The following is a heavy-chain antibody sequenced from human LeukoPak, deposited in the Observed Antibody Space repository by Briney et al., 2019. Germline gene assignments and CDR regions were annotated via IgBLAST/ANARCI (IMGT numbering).Heavy chain of an antibody. D-gene: IGHD6-19*01. J-gene: IGHJ5*02. CDR2: IYYSGST. CDR1: GGSISSSSYY. Sequence: SETLSLTCTVSGGSISSSSYYWGWIRQPPGKGLEWIGSIYYSGSTYYNPSLKSRVTISVDTSKNQFSLKLSSVTAADTAVYYCARESSGHPNWFDPWGQGTLVTVSS. V-gene: IGHV4-39*01. CDR3: ARESSGHPNWFDP.